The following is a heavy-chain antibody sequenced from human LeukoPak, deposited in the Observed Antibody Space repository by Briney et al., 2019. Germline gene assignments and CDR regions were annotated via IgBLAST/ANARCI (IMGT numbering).Heavy chain of an antibody. Sequence: GSLRLSCAASGFTFSSYSMNWVRQAPGKGLEWVPSISSSSSYIYYADSVKGRFTISRDNAKNSLYLQMNSLRAEDTAVYYCARDSYGSGSPPQVWGQGTTVTVSS. CDR3: ARDSYGSGSPPQV. CDR1: GFTFSSYS. D-gene: IGHD3-10*01. CDR2: ISSSSSYI. J-gene: IGHJ6*02. V-gene: IGHV3-21*01.